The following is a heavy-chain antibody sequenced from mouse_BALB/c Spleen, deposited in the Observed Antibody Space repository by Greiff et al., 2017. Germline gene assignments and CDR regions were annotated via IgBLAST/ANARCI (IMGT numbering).Heavy chain of an antibody. Sequence: QVQLQQSGPGLVAPSQSLSITCTVSGFSLTSYGVHWVRQPPGKGLEWLGVIWAGGSTNYNSALMSRLSISKDNSKNQVFLKMNSLQTDDTAMYYCARVSTMITTGLAYWGQGTLVTVSA. V-gene: IGHV2-9*02. J-gene: IGHJ3*01. CDR2: IWAGGST. CDR1: GFSLTSYG. D-gene: IGHD2-4*01. CDR3: ARVSTMITTGLAY.